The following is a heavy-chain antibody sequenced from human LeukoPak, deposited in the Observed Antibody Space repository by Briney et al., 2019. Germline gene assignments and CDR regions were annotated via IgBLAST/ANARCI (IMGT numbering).Heavy chain of an antibody. Sequence: GGSLRLSCAAAGFTFSSYGMHWVRQAPGKGLEWVAVISYDGSNKYYADSVKGRFTISRDNSKNTLYLQMNSLRAEDTAVYYCAKVVVVAATDFDYWGQGTLVTVSS. V-gene: IGHV3-30*18. J-gene: IGHJ4*02. CDR3: AKVVVVAATDFDY. CDR1: GFTFSSYG. D-gene: IGHD2-15*01. CDR2: ISYDGSNK.